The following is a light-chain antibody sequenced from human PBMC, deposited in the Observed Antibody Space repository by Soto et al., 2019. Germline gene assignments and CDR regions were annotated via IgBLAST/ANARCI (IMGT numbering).Light chain of an antibody. CDR2: EVS. Sequence: QSALTPPPSASGSPGQSVTISCTGTSSDVCGYNYVSWYQQHPGKAPKLMIYEVSKRPSGVPDRFSGSKSGNTASLTVSGLQAEDEADYYCSSDAGINNCVVVFGGGTKRTVL. V-gene: IGLV2-8*01. CDR1: SSDVCGYNY. CDR3: SSDAGINNCVVV. J-gene: IGLJ2*01.